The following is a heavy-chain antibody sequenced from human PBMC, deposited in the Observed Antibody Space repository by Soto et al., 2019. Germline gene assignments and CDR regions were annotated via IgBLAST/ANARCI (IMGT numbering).Heavy chain of an antibody. Sequence: QVQLVQSGAEVKKPGASVKVSCKASGYTFSSYGLSWMRQAPGQGLEWMGWISAHNGNTNYAQNFQGRVTMTTDTSTSTAYMELRSLTSDDTAVYYRARETFNGSASVWESWYFDVWGRGALVTVSS. D-gene: IGHD3-16*01. V-gene: IGHV1-18*01. CDR3: ARETFNGSASVWESWYFDV. CDR1: GYTFSSYG. J-gene: IGHJ2*01. CDR2: ISAHNGNT.